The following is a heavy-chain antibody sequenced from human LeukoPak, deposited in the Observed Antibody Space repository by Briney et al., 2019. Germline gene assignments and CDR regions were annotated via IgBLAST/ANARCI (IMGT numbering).Heavy chain of an antibody. CDR1: GFTFSDYG. J-gene: IGHJ4*02. CDR2: ISRTSSYI. CDR3: ARGATSPDY. Sequence: GGSPRLSCAASGFTFSDYGMNWVRQAPGKGLEWVSSISRTSSYINYADSVKARFTISRDSAKNSLYLQMNSLRVEDTAVYYCARGATSPDYWGQGTLVTVSS. V-gene: IGHV3-21*01.